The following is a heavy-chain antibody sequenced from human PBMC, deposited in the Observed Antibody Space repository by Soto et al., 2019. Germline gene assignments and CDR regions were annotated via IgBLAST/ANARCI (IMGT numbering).Heavy chain of an antibody. V-gene: IGHV3-43*01. J-gene: IGHJ4*02. CDR2: ISWDGDSA. D-gene: IGHD1-1*01. CDR3: AKGTRGNSPELDF. CDR1: GFPWDDHT. Sequence: GVSLRLACAASGFPWDDHTMHGVRPPPGKRLEWVSLISWDGDSAYYADSVRGRFTISRDNSKNSLFPQMNNVRAEDAALYFCAKGTRGNSPELDFWGQGTLVTVSS.